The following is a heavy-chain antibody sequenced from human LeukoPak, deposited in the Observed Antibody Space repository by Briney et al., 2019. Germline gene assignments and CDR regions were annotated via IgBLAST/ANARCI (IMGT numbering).Heavy chain of an antibody. D-gene: IGHD3-10*01. J-gene: IGHJ4*02. CDR3: ARCGLLWFGEPTYFDY. Sequence: RESGPALVKPTQTLTLTCTFSGFSLSTSGMCVSCIRQPPGKALEWLARIDWDDDKYYSTSLKTRLTISKDTSKNQVVLTMTNMDPVDTATYYCARCGLLWFGEPTYFDYGGQGTLVTVSS. CDR1: GFSLSTSGMC. V-gene: IGHV2-70*11. CDR2: IDWDDDK.